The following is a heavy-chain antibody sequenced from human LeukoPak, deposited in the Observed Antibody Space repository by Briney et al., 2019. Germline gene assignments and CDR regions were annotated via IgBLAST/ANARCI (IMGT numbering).Heavy chain of an antibody. J-gene: IGHJ4*02. Sequence: GGSLRLSCAASGFTFSSYAMSWVRQAPGKVLEWVSAISGSGGSTYYADSVKGRFTISRDNSKNKLYLQMNSLRAEDTAVYYCAKDPRRAHLSWGQGTLVTVSS. V-gene: IGHV3-23*01. CDR2: ISGSGGST. CDR3: AKDPRRAHLS. CDR1: GFTFSSYA. D-gene: IGHD3-16*01.